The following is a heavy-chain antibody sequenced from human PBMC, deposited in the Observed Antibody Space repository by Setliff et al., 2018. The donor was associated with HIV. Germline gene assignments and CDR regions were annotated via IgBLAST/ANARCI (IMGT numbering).Heavy chain of an antibody. V-gene: IGHV3-9*01. J-gene: IGHJ6*03. CDR1: GFIFDDYA. Sequence: GGSLRLSCAASGFIFDDYAMHWVRQAPGKGLEWVSGISWNSGSIGYADSVKGRFTISRDNAKNSLYLQMNSLRAEDTAFYYCVKDTTVRGVRSYYVDVWGKGTTVTVSS. D-gene: IGHD3-10*01. CDR3: VKDTTVRGVRSYYVDV. CDR2: ISWNSGSI.